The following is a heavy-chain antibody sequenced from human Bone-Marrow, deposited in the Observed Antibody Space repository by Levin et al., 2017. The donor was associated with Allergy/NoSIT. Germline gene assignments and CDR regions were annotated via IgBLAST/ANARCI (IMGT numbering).Heavy chain of an antibody. CDR2: ISGSGGST. Sequence: GGSLRLSCAASGFTFSSYAMSWVRQAPGKGLEWVSAISGSGGSTYYADSVKGRFTISRDNSKNTLYLQMNSLRAEDTAVYYCAKTGGRRRAYCGGDCYPPTDYWGQGTLVTVSS. D-gene: IGHD2-21*02. CDR1: GFTFSSYA. J-gene: IGHJ4*02. CDR3: AKTGGRRRAYCGGDCYPPTDY. V-gene: IGHV3-23*01.